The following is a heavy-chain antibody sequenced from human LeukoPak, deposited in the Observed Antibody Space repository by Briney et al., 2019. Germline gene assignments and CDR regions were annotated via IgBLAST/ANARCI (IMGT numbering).Heavy chain of an antibody. D-gene: IGHD3-22*01. CDR2: ISPYNGNT. CDR3: ARVLDQFYDSSGYYPY. Sequence: ASVKVSCKASGYTFTGYYMHWVRQAPGQGLEWMGWISPYNGNTNYAQNLQGRVTMTTDTSTSTAYMELRSLRSDDTAVYYCARVLDQFYDSSGYYPYWGQGTLVTVSS. V-gene: IGHV1-18*04. CDR1: GYTFTGYY. J-gene: IGHJ4*02.